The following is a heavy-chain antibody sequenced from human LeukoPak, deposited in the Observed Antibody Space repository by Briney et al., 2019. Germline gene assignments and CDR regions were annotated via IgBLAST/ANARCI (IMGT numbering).Heavy chain of an antibody. CDR3: AKDGVPAAIFHYYYYMDV. D-gene: IGHD2-2*01. V-gene: IGHV3-43D*03. CDR1: GFTFDDYA. J-gene: IGHJ6*03. CDR2: ISWDGGST. Sequence: GGSLRLSCAASGFTFDDYAMHWVGQAPGKGLEWVSLISWDGGSTYYADSVKGRFTTSRDNSKNSLYLQMNSLRAEDTALYYCAKDGVPAAIFHYYYYMDVWGKGTTVTVSS.